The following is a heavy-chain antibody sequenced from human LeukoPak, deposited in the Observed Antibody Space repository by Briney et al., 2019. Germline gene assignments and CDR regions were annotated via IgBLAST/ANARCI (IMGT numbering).Heavy chain of an antibody. D-gene: IGHD5-24*01. CDR1: GFTFNNYG. Sequence: PGGSLTLSCAASGFTFNNYGMHWVRQAPGKGLEWVSFIRYDGGNKYYADSVKGRFTVSRDNSKNTLYLQMNILRIEDTAVYYCARESPGEGYIHWGQGTLVTVSS. CDR3: ARESPGEGYIH. V-gene: IGHV3-30*02. CDR2: IRYDGGNK. J-gene: IGHJ4*02.